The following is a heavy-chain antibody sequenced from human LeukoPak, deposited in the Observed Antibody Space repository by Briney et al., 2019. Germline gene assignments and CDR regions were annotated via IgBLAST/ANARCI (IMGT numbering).Heavy chain of an antibody. CDR3: ARGVFRGYYGSGSYYNRNWFDP. J-gene: IGHJ5*02. D-gene: IGHD3-10*01. CDR2: INHSGST. CDR1: GGSFSGYY. Sequence: PSETLSLTCAVYGGSFSGYYWSWIRQPPGKGLEWIGEINHSGSTNYNPSLKSRVTISVDTSKNQFSLKLSSVTAADMAVYYCARGVFRGYYGSGSYYNRNWFDPWGQGTLVTVSS. V-gene: IGHV4-34*01.